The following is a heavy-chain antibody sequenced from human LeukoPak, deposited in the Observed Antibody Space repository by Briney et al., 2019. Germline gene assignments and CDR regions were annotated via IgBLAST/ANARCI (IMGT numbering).Heavy chain of an antibody. J-gene: IGHJ6*03. D-gene: IGHD4-23*01. CDR2: MNPNSGNT. CDR1: GDTFTSYD. CDR3: ARAPLSRWIFYYSYYMDV. Sequence: ASVKLSCTASGDTFTSYDINWVRHAPGQGLEWMGWMNPNSGNTGYAQKFQSRVTMTRNTSTSTVYMELSSLRSEDTAVHDCARAPLSRWIFYYSYYMDVWGKGTTVTVSS. V-gene: IGHV1-8*01.